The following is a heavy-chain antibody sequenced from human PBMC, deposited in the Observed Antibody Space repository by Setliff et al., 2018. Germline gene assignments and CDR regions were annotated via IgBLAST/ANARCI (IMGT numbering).Heavy chain of an antibody. Sequence: GASVKVSCKTSGYAFITFGMSWVRQAPGQGLEWMGWINPNSGDTHSAQKFQGRVTMTRGTSINTAYMELSSLTSDDTAFYYCVRSGKFGMRFWFDQWGQGTLVTVSS. CDR3: VRSGKFGMRFWFDQ. CDR2: INPNSGDT. CDR1: GYAFITFG. D-gene: IGHD1-26*01. V-gene: IGHV1-2*02. J-gene: IGHJ5*02.